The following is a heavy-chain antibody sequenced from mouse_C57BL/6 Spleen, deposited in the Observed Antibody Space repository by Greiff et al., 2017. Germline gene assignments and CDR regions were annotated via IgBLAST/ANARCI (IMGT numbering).Heavy chain of an antibody. CDR1: GFSLTSYA. CDR3: ARIYYDYDEGFDY. CDR2: IWTGGGT. Sequence: VKLVESGPGLVAPSQSLSITCTVSGFSLTSYAISWVRQPPGKGLEWLGVIWTGGGTNYNSALKSRLSISKDNSKSQVFLKMNSLQTDDTARYYCARIYYDYDEGFDYWGQGTTLTVSS. D-gene: IGHD2-4*01. V-gene: IGHV2-9-1*01. J-gene: IGHJ2*01.